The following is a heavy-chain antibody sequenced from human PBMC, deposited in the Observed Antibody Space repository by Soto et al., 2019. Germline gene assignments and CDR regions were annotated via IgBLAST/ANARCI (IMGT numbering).Heavy chain of an antibody. CDR3: AREYYYGSGSYLTQMDV. J-gene: IGHJ6*04. Sequence: ASVKVSCKASGYTFTSYDINWVRQATGQGLEWMGWMNPNSGNTGYAQKFQGRVTMTRNTSISTAYMELSSLRSEDTAVYYCAREYYYGSGSYLTQMDVWGKGTTVTVSS. CDR1: GYTFTSYD. CDR2: MNPNSGNT. D-gene: IGHD3-10*01. V-gene: IGHV1-8*01.